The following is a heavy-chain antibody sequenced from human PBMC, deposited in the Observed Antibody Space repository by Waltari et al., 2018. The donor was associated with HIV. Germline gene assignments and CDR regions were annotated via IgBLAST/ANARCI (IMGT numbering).Heavy chain of an antibody. CDR2: ISTNNGNT. J-gene: IGHJ4*02. CDR1: GYTFTSYG. V-gene: IGHV1-18*01. CDR3: AREMYDTSGYYYFDY. Sequence: QVQLVQSGAEVKKPGASVKVSCKASGYTFTSYGISWVRQAQVQVLEWMGWISTNNGNTNYAQKLQGRVTMTTDTSTNTAYMDLRSLRSDDTAVYYCAREMYDTSGYYYFDYWGQGTLVTVSS. D-gene: IGHD3-22*01.